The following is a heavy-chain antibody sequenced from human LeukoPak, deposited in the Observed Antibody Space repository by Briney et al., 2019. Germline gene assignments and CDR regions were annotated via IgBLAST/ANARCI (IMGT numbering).Heavy chain of an antibody. D-gene: IGHD1-26*01. Sequence: SKTLSLTCTVSGGSISSYYWGWVRQPAGKGLEWIGRIYTSGSTNYNPSLKSRVTMSVDTSKNQFSLKLSSVTAADTAVYYCARDRGGSYPGWYFDLWGHGTLVTVSS. CDR1: GGSISSYY. J-gene: IGHJ2*01. V-gene: IGHV4-4*07. CDR2: IYTSGST. CDR3: ARDRGGSYPGWYFDL.